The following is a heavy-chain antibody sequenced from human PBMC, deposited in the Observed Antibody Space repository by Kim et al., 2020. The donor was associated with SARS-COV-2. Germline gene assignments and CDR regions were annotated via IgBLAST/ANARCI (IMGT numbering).Heavy chain of an antibody. D-gene: IGHD6-13*01. CDR2: IFYNGNT. CDR1: GDSISSSSDY. CDR3: ARRTVAAAAVDS. V-gene: IGHV4-39*01. Sequence: SGTLSLTCTVSGDSISSSSDYWGWVRQPPGKGLEWIGSIFYNGNTYYNPSLKSRVTISVDMSKNQFFLKLTSVTAADTAIYYCARRTVAAAAVDSWGQGT. J-gene: IGHJ4*02.